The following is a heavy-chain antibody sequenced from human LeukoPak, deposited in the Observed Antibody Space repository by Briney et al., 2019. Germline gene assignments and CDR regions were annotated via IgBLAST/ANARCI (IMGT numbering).Heavy chain of an antibody. CDR2: IYYSGST. J-gene: IGHJ5*02. Sequence: SETLSLTCTVSGGSISSYYWTWIRLPPGKGLEWIGYIYYSGSTNYNPSLQSRVAISVDTSKNQFSLKLSSVTAADTAVYYCARRWGANWFDPWGQGTLVTVSS. CDR1: GGSISSYY. CDR3: ARRWGANWFDP. V-gene: IGHV4-59*08. D-gene: IGHD1-26*01.